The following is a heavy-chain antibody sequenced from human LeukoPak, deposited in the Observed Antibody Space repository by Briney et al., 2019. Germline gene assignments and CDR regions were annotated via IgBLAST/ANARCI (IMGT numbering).Heavy chain of an antibody. CDR2: LSSGSRYI. Sequence: GGSLRLSCTASAFSFNTYAMTWVRRAPGKGVGRISSLSSGSRYIYYADSVRGRFTISRDNTKNSLYLLMNNLRAEDTAIYYCARDRPTGASRVFVVQWGQGPPVTVSS. J-gene: IGHJ4*02. CDR3: ARDRPTGASRVFVVQ. D-gene: IGHD2-15*01. CDR1: AFSFNTYA. V-gene: IGHV3-21*06.